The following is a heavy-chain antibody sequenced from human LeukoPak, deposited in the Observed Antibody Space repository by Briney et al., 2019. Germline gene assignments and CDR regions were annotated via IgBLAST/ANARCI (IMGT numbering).Heavy chain of an antibody. Sequence: ASVKVSCKASGYTFTSYGISWVRQAPGQGLEWMGWISAYNGNTNYAQKLQGRVTMTTDTSTSTAYMELRSLRSDDTAVYYCARERDDFGVYHYYGMDVWGKGTTVTVSS. CDR3: ARERDDFGVYHYYGMDV. V-gene: IGHV1-18*01. CDR2: ISAYNGNT. J-gene: IGHJ6*04. D-gene: IGHD3-3*01. CDR1: GYTFTSYG.